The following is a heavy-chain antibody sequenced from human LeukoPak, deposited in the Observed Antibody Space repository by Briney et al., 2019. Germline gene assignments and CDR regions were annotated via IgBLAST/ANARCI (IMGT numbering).Heavy chain of an antibody. D-gene: IGHD4-17*01. CDR1: GGSFSGYY. CDR2: INHSGST. CDR3: ARISGVGLVRTTVKQSYYYYMDV. J-gene: IGHJ6*03. V-gene: IGHV4-34*01. Sequence: PSETLSLTCAVYGGSFSGYYWSWIRQPPGKGLEWIGEINHSGSTNYNPSLKSRVTISVDTSKNQFSLKLSSVTAADTAVYYCARISGVGLVRTTVKQSYYYYMDVWGKGTTVTVSS.